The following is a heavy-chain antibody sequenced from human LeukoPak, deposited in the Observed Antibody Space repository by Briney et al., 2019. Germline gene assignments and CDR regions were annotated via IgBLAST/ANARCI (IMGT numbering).Heavy chain of an antibody. Sequence: SETLSLTCTVSGGSISSYYWRWIRQPPGKGLEWIGYIYYSGSTNYNPSLKSRVTISVDTSKNQFSLKLSSVTAADTAVYYCARLGYCSGGSCYAIDYWGQGTLVTVSS. J-gene: IGHJ4*02. CDR1: GGSISSYY. CDR2: IYYSGST. V-gene: IGHV4-59*01. CDR3: ARLGYCSGGSCYAIDY. D-gene: IGHD2-15*01.